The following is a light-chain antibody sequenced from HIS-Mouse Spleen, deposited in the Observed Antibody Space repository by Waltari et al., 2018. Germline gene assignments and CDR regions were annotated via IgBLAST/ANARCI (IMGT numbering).Light chain of an antibody. CDR3: CSYAGSSTWV. J-gene: IGLJ3*02. V-gene: IGLV2-23*01. CDR2: EGS. Sequence: QSALTQPASVSGSPGQSITISCTGTSSDVGSYNLVSWYQQHPGKAPKLMIYEGSKRPSGVSNSFSGYKSGNTASLTISGLQAEDEADYYCCSYAGSSTWVFGGGTKLTVL. CDR1: SSDVGSYNL.